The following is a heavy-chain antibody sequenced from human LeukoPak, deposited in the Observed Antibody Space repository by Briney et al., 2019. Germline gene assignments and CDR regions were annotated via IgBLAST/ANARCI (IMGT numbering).Heavy chain of an antibody. V-gene: IGHV3-11*01. J-gene: IGHJ4*02. CDR3: ARESSRGNYFDY. CDR2: ISSSGSTI. Sequence: AGGSLRLSCAASGFTFSDYYMSWIRQAPGKGLEWVSYISSSGSTIYYADSVKGRFTISRDNAKNSLYLQMNSLRAEDTAVYYCARESSRGNYFDYWGQGTLVTVSS. CDR1: GFTFSDYY.